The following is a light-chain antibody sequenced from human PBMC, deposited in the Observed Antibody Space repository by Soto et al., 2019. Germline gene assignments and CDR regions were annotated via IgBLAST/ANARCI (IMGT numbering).Light chain of an antibody. V-gene: IGLV3-21*02. CDR3: QVWDSDTDHGV. CDR1: NIGSKS. J-gene: IGLJ3*02. CDR2: DDS. Sequence: SYVLTQPPSMSVALGQTARITCGGNNIGSKSVHWYRQMPGQAPVPVVYDDSDRPSGIPERFSGSNSGNTATLTIGRVEAGDEADYYCQVWDSDTDHGVFGGGTKLTVL.